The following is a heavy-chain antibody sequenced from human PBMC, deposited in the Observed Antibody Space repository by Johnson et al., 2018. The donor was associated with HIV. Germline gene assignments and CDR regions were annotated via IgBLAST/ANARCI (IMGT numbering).Heavy chain of an antibody. Sequence: QVQLVESGGGVVQPGRSLRLSCAASGFTFSSYGMHWVRQAPGKGLEWLAVISYDGSNKYYPGSVKGRFTISRENAKNSLYLQMNSLRAEDTAVYYCARERSGTIAFDIWGQGTMVTVSS. J-gene: IGHJ3*02. CDR3: ARERSGTIAFDI. CDR1: GFTFSSYG. D-gene: IGHD1-7*01. CDR2: ISYDGSNK. V-gene: IGHV3-30*03.